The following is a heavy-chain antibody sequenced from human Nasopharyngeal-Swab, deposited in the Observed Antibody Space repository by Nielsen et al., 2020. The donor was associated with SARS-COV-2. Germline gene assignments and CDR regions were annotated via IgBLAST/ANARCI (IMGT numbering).Heavy chain of an antibody. Sequence: VRQMPGKGLEWIGEINHSGSTNYNPSLKSRVTISVDTSKNQFSLKLSSVTAADTAVYYCARGQGPRHYYDSSGYYYDVLGRGYYFDYWSQGTLVTVSS. CDR2: INHSGST. CDR3: ARGQGPRHYYDSSGYYYDVLGRGYYFDY. J-gene: IGHJ4*02. D-gene: IGHD3-22*01. V-gene: IGHV4-34*01.